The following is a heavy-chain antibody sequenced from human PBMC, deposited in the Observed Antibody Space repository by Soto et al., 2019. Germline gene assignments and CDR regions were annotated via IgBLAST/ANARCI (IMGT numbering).Heavy chain of an antibody. CDR1: GFTFSSYD. J-gene: IGHJ6*02. V-gene: IGHV3-53*01. D-gene: IGHD3-22*01. CDR2: IYSGGST. CDR3: ARDRSSGYYGMDV. Sequence: LRLSCAASGFTFSSYDMHWVRQAPGKGLEWVSVIYSGGSTYYADSVKGRFTISRDNSKNTLYLQMNGLRAEDTAVYYCARDRSSGYYGMDVWGQGTTVTVSS.